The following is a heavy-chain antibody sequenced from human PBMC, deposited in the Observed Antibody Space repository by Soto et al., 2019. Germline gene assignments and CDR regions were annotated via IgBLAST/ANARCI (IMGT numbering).Heavy chain of an antibody. J-gene: IGHJ4*02. CDR1: GGSISSYY. V-gene: IGHV4-59*08. CDR2: IYYSGST. CDR3: AGGGHDYGDYFDY. D-gene: IGHD4-17*01. Sequence: PSETLALPCTVAGGSISSYYWCWIRQHPGKGLEWIGYIYYSGSTNYNPSLKSRVTISVDTSKNQFSLKLSSVTSADTAVSYCAGGGHDYGDYFDYWGQGTLVTVSS.